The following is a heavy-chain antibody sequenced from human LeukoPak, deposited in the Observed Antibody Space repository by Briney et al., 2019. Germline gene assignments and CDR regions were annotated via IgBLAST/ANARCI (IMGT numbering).Heavy chain of an antibody. Sequence: GGSLRLSCAASGFTFSNHGMDWVRQAPGKGLEWVSGISWNSGSIAYADSVKGRFTISRDNAKNSLYLQMNSLRAEDTALYYCAKGVRITMVRGAFDIWGQGTMVTVSS. CDR3: AKGVRITMVRGAFDI. CDR1: GFTFSNHG. D-gene: IGHD3-10*01. CDR2: ISWNSGSI. V-gene: IGHV3-9*01. J-gene: IGHJ3*02.